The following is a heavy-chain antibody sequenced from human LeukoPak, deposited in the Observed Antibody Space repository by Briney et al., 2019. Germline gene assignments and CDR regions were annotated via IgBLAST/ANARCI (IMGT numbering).Heavy chain of an antibody. CDR1: VGSISSGSYY. CDR2: IYTSGST. CDR3: ARIHGSSFYYYYYMDV. V-gene: IGHV4-61*02. D-gene: IGHD6-6*01. Sequence: SETLSLTCTVSVGSISSGSYYWSWIRQPAGKGLEWIGRIYTSGSTNYNPSLKSRVTISVDTSKNQFSLKLSSVTAADTAVYYCARIHGSSFYYYYYMDVWGKGTTVTVSS. J-gene: IGHJ6*03.